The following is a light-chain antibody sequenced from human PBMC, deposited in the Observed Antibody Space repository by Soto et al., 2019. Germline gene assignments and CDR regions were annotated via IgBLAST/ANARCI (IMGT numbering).Light chain of an antibody. V-gene: IGLV1-51*01. CDR1: SSNIGGNS. CDR2: DDN. CDR3: GSWDSSLSAYV. J-gene: IGLJ1*01. Sequence: QSVLTQPASVSGSPGQSITISCTGSSSNIGGNSVSWYQQLPGTAPKLLIYDDNKRPSGIPDRFSDSKSGTSATLGITGFQTGDEADYYCGSWDSSLSAYVFGTGTKV.